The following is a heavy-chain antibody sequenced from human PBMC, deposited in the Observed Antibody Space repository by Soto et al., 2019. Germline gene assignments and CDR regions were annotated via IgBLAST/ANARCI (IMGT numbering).Heavy chain of an antibody. CDR1: GGSINSYY. CDR2: IYYSGSA. J-gene: IGHJ4*02. Sequence: SETLSLTCTVSGGSINSYYWSWIRQSPGKRLEWIGYIYYSGSANYHPSLRSRGTISLDTSRNQFSLKLTSVTAAEPAVYYCARGHGSGWQNFEYWGQGTQVTVSS. CDR3: ARGHGSGWQNFEY. D-gene: IGHD6-19*01. V-gene: IGHV4-59*01.